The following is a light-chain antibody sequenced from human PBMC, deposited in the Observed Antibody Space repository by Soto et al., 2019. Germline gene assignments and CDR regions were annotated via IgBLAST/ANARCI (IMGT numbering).Light chain of an antibody. V-gene: IGKV1-8*01. CDR3: QQYYSYTPWT. Sequence: AIRMTQSPSSFSASTGDRVTITCRASQGISSYLAWYQQKPGKAPKLLIYAASTLQSGVPSRFSGSGSGTDFTLTISCLQSEDVATYYCQQYYSYTPWTVGQGTKVEIK. CDR1: QGISSY. J-gene: IGKJ1*01. CDR2: AAS.